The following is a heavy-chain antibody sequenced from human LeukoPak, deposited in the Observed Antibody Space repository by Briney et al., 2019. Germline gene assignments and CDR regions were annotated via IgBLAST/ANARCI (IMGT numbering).Heavy chain of an antibody. Sequence: GASVKVSCKASGGTFSSYSISWVRQAPGQGLEWMGGIIPVFGTANYAQKFQGRVTMTRDMSTSTVYMELSSLRSEDTAVYYCARTHLYGSGSYYRSHYYYYYMDVWGKGTTVTVSS. J-gene: IGHJ6*03. V-gene: IGHV1-69*05. CDR2: IIPVFGTA. CDR1: GGTFSSYS. CDR3: ARTHLYGSGSYYRSHYYYYYMDV. D-gene: IGHD3-10*01.